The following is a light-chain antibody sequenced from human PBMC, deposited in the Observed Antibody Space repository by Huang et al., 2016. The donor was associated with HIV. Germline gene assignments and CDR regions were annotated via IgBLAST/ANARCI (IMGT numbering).Light chain of an antibody. CDR1: QSVNPN. CDR3: QQYNNWPPG. J-gene: IGKJ3*01. CDR2: GAS. V-gene: IGKV3-15*01. Sequence: EIVMTQSPATLSVSLGERATLSCRASQSVNPNLAWYQQRPGQAPRLLINGASTRATGIPGRFSGSGSGTEFTLTISSLQSEDFAVYYCQQYNNWPPGFGPGTKVDIK.